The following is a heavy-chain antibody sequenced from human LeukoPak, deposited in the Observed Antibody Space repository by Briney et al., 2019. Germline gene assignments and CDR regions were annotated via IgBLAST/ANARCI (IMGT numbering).Heavy chain of an antibody. D-gene: IGHD3-10*01. V-gene: IGHV3-64*01. CDR1: GFTFTSYA. Sequence: GGSLRLSCAVSGFTFTSYAMHWVRQAPGKGLEYVSAISNDEVRTYYGNSVRGRFTISRDNSKNTLYLHMGSLRPEDMAVYYCARDLSGGGLDYWGQGALVTVSS. J-gene: IGHJ4*02. CDR2: ISNDEVRT. CDR3: ARDLSGGGLDY.